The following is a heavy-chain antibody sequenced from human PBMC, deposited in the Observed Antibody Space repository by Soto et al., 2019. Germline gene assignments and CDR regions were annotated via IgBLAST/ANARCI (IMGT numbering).Heavy chain of an antibody. Sequence: SETLSLTCTVSSGSISTYYWSWIRQPPGKGLEWIGYIYYTGSTNYNPSLKSRVTISVDTSKNQFSLKLSSVTAADTAVYYCARLAARGWFDPWGQGTLVTVS. CDR3: ARLAARGWFDP. J-gene: IGHJ5*02. V-gene: IGHV4-59*08. CDR1: SGSISTYY. CDR2: IYYTGST. D-gene: IGHD6-6*01.